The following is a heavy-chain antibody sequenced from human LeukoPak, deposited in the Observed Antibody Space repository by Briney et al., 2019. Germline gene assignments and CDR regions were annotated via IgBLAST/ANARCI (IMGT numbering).Heavy chain of an antibody. J-gene: IGHJ3*02. D-gene: IGHD3-3*01. Sequence: SETLSLTCTVSGGSISSYYWSWIRQPAGKGLEWIGRIYTSGSTNYNPSLKSRVTMSVDTSKNQFSLKLSSVTAADTAVYYCARSTYYDFWSGSTGDIWGQGTMVTVSS. CDR2: IYTSGST. CDR3: ARSTYYDFWSGSTGDI. CDR1: GGSISSYY. V-gene: IGHV4-4*07.